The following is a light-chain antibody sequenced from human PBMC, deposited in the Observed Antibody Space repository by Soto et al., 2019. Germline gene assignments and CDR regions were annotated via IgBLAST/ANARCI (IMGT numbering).Light chain of an antibody. CDR1: NSDIGVYNH. V-gene: IGLV2-14*01. J-gene: IGLJ2*01. CDR2: EVS. Sequence: QSVLTQPASVSGSPGQSITNSCTGTNSDIGVYNHVSWYQQEPGKAPKLMIYEVSNRPSGVSNRFSGSKSGNTASLTISGLQAEDEADYYCCSYTTSSTPVVFGGGTKLTVL. CDR3: CSYTTSSTPVV.